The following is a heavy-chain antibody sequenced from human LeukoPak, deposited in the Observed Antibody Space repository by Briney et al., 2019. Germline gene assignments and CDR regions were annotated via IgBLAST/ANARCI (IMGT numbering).Heavy chain of an antibody. Sequence: ASVKVSCKASGYTFTSYGISWVRQAPGQGLEWMGWISAYNGNTNYAQKLQGRVTMTTDTSTSTAYMELRSLRSDDTAVYYCAPVLLWFGELNAEYFQHWGQGTLVTVSS. J-gene: IGHJ1*01. V-gene: IGHV1-18*04. CDR3: APVLLWFGELNAEYFQH. CDR1: GYTFTSYG. CDR2: ISAYNGNT. D-gene: IGHD3-10*01.